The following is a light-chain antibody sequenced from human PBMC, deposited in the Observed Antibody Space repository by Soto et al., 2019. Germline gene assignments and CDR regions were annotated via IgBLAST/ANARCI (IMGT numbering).Light chain of an antibody. Sequence: DIQMTQXPSSLSASVGDRVTITCQASQDISXYLNWYQQKPGKAPKLLIYDASNLETXXXXXXXXXXXXXXXXXXISSLQPEDIATYYCQQYGNLPRAFGPGTKVDXK. CDR3: QQYGNLPRA. V-gene: IGKV1-33*01. CDR2: DAS. CDR1: QDISXY. J-gene: IGKJ3*01.